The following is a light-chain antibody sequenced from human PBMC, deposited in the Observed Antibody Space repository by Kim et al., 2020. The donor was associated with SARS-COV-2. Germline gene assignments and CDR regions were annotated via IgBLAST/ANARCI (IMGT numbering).Light chain of an antibody. CDR2: DAS. CDR3: QQCNAYSGT. CDR1: QSIGTW. J-gene: IGKJ1*01. V-gene: IGKV1-5*01. Sequence: ASVGDRGTIPCRASQSIGTWLAWYQQKPGKAPKLLIYDASSLESGVPSRFGGSGSGTEFTLTISSLQPDDCATYYCQQCNAYSGTFGQGTKVDIK.